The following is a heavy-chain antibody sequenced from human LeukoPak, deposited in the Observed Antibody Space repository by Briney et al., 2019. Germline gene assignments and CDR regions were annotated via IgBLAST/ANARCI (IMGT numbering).Heavy chain of an antibody. J-gene: IGHJ4*02. V-gene: IGHV3-30*18. Sequence: GGSLRLSCGASGFTFSDYGMHWVRQAPGKGLEWVAVISYDGSNKYYADSVKGRFTISRDNSKNTLYLQMNSLRAEDTAVYYCAKADGGYDHWGQGTLVTVSS. CDR1: GFTFSDYG. CDR2: ISYDGSNK. CDR3: AKADGGYDH. D-gene: IGHD5-12*01.